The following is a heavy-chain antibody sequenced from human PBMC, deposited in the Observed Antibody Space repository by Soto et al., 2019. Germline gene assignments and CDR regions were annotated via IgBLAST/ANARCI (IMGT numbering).Heavy chain of an antibody. D-gene: IGHD5-18*01. CDR2: ITYDGSKK. Sequence: GGSLRLSCTTSGFTFSSYAMHWVRQAPGKGLEWVAVITYDGSKKYYADSVQGRFTISRDNSKNTLYLQMNSLRAEDTAVYYCPRVEYSYGSPHFDYWGQGTLVTVSS. CDR1: GFTFSSYA. V-gene: IGHV3-30-3*01. J-gene: IGHJ4*02. CDR3: PRVEYSYGSPHFDY.